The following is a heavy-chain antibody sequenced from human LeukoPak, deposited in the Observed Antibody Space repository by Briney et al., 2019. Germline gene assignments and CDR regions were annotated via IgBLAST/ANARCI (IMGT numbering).Heavy chain of an antibody. V-gene: IGHV3-23*01. CDR2: ISGSGGST. D-gene: IGHD3-3*01. CDR1: GFTFSSYA. J-gene: IGHJ4*02. Sequence: GGSLRLSCAASGFTFSSYAMSWVRQAPGKGLEWVSAISGSGGSTYYADSVRGRFTISKDHSKNTLWLQMNSLRADDTAIYYCASTFTRFLKADYWGQGTLVTVSS. CDR3: ASTFTRFLKADY.